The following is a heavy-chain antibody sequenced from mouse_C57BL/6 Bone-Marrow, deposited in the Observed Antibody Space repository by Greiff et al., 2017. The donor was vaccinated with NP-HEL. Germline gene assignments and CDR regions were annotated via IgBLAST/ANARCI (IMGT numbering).Heavy chain of an antibody. J-gene: IGHJ2*01. Sequence: QVQLQQSGAELVMPGASVKLSCKASGYTFTSYWMHWVKQRPGQGLEWIGEIDPSDSYTNYNQKFKGKSTLSVDKSSSTAYMQLSSLTSGDSAVYYCARELFDYWGQGTTLTVSS. CDR1: GYTFTSYW. CDR3: ARELFDY. V-gene: IGHV1-69*01. CDR2: IDPSDSYT.